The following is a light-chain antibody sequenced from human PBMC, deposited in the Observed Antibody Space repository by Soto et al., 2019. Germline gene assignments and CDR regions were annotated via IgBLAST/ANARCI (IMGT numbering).Light chain of an antibody. CDR1: NIGSKS. CDR3: SSYTDTNTPVV. V-gene: IGLV3-21*02. J-gene: IGLJ2*01. CDR2: DDS. Sequence: SYELTQPPSVSVAPGQTARITCGGNNIGSKSVHWYQQKPGQAPVLVVYDDSDRPSGIPERFSGSNSGNTATLTISGLQAEDEADYYCSSYTDTNTPVVFGGGTKVTVL.